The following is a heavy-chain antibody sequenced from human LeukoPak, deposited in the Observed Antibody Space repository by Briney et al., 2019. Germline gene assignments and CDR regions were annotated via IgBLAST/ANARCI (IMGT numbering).Heavy chain of an antibody. CDR2: ISGSGGST. CDR3: AKGTTGDITLVGY. D-gene: IGHD1-1*01. J-gene: IGHJ4*02. CDR1: GFTFSSYA. V-gene: IGHV3-23*01. Sequence: GGSLRLSCAASGFTFSSYAMSWVRQAPGKGLEWVSGISGSGGSTYYADSVWGRLTISRDNSKNRLFLQMNSLRADDTAVYYCAKGTTGDITLVGYWGQGTLVTVSS.